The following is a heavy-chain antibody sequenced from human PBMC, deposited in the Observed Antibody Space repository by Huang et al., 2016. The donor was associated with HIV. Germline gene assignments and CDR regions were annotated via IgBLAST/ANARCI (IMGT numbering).Heavy chain of an antibody. Sequence: QVQLVQSGAEVKKPGASVKVSCEASGYTFTSFGISWVRQAPGQGLEWMVWTSDYNGNTDDAQNLQGRVTMTTDTSTSTAYMELRSLRSDDPAVYYCASLRITTRPYYGMDVWGQGTTVTVS. CDR3: ASLRITTRPYYGMDV. CDR1: GYTFTSFG. J-gene: IGHJ6*02. V-gene: IGHV1-18*04. CDR2: TSDYNGNT. D-gene: IGHD6-6*01.